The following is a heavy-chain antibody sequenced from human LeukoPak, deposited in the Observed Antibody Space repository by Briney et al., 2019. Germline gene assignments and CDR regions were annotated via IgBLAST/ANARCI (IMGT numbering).Heavy chain of an antibody. CDR3: AKDEAQYFQL. Sequence: GGPLSLSCGASGFTYSNYGMHWVRQAPGKGLEGVAYIRNDDGSNKYYADSVKRRFTISRDNSKNTVHLQMNSLRVEDAAVYYCAKDEAQYFQLGGRGTLVTVS. CDR1: GFTYSNYG. V-gene: IGHV3-30*02. J-gene: IGHJ1*01. CDR2: IRNDDGSNK.